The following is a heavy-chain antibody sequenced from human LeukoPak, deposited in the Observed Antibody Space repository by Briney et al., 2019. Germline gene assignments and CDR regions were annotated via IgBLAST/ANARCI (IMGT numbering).Heavy chain of an antibody. CDR2: IYYSGST. J-gene: IGHJ6*03. Sequence: SETLSLTCTVSGGSISSYYWSWIRQPPGKGLEWIGYIYYSGSTNYNPSLKSRVTISVDTSKNQFSLKLSSVTAADTAVYCCGGSCFHYYYYYMDVWGKGTTVTISS. CDR1: GGSISSYY. CDR3: GGSCFHYYYYYMDV. V-gene: IGHV4-59*08. D-gene: IGHD2-15*01.